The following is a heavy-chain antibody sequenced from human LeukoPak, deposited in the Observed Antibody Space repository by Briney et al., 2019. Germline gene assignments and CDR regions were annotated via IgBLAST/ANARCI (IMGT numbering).Heavy chain of an antibody. D-gene: IGHD6-25*01. Sequence: PSETLSLTCTVSGGSISSYYWTWIRQSAGKGLEWIGRINTSGSTNYNPSLRSRVTMSVNTSKNQFSLILTSVTAADTAVYSCAREGGDPRWLDPWGQGTLVTVSS. CDR3: AREGGDPRWLDP. V-gene: IGHV4-4*07. CDR2: INTSGST. J-gene: IGHJ5*02. CDR1: GGSISSYY.